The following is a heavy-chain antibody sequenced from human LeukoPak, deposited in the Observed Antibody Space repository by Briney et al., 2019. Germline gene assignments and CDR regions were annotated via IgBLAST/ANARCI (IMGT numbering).Heavy chain of an antibody. V-gene: IGHV4-34*01. CDR1: GGSFSGYY. Sequence: SETLSLTCAVYGGSFSGYYWSWIRQPQGKGLEWIGEINHSGSTNYNPSLKSRVTISVDTSKKQFSLKLSSVTAADTAVYYCARGLSAVVYWGQGTLVTVSS. CDR3: ARGLSAVVY. CDR2: INHSGST. D-gene: IGHD3-16*02. J-gene: IGHJ4*02.